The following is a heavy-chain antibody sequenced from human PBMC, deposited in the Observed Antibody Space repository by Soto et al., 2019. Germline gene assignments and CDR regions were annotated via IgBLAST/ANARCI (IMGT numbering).Heavy chain of an antibody. CDR3: ARQNREYTCGWYQGSLDL. D-gene: IGHD6-19*01. J-gene: IGHJ2*01. Sequence: QLQLQESGPGLVKPSETLSLTCTVSGGSISSSNYYWGWIRQPPGKGLEWIGTIYYSGSTYYNASLKSRVTLSVGTSKNQFSLILNSVTATDTALYCCARQNREYTCGWYQGSLDLWGRGTLVTVSS. CDR1: GGSISSSNYY. CDR2: IYYSGST. V-gene: IGHV4-39*01.